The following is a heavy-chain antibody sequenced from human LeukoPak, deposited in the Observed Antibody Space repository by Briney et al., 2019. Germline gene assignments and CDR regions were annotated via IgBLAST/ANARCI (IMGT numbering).Heavy chain of an antibody. CDR3: ARGQYYDFWSGYVFPRDPLSY. J-gene: IGHJ4*02. CDR2: ISSNGGST. V-gene: IGHV3-64*01. D-gene: IGHD3-3*01. Sequence: GGSLRLSCAASGFTFSSYAMHWVRQAPGKGLEYVSAISSNGGSTYYANSVKGRFTISRDNSKNTLYLQMGGLRAEDMAVYYCARGQYYDFWSGYVFPRDPLSYWGQGTLVTVSS. CDR1: GFTFSSYA.